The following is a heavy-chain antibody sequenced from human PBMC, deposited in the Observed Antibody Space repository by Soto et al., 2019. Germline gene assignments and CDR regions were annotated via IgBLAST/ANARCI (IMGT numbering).Heavy chain of an antibody. CDR1: GYTITDLS. V-gene: IGHV1-24*01. J-gene: IGHJ5*02. Sequence: ASVKLSCKVSGYTITDLSMHWVRQAPGKGLEWMGGFDPEDGETIYAQKFQGRVTMTEDTSTDTAYMELSSLRSEDTAVYYCAVLLGYCSSTSCRNWFDPWGQGTLVTVSS. CDR3: AVLLGYCSSTSCRNWFDP. CDR2: FDPEDGET. D-gene: IGHD2-2*01.